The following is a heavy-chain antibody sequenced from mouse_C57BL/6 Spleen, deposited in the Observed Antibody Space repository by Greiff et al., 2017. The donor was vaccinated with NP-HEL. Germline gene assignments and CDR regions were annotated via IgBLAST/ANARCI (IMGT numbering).Heavy chain of an antibody. CDR3: ARSSFRWYFDV. Sequence: VQLQQPGAELVKPGASVKLSCKASGYTFTSYWMHWVKQSPGQGLEWIGMIHPNSGSTNYNETFKSKATLTVAKSSSTAYMQLSSLTSEDSAVYYCARSSFRWYFDVWGTGTTVTVSS. CDR1: GYTFTSYW. J-gene: IGHJ1*03. V-gene: IGHV1-64*01. CDR2: IHPNSGST.